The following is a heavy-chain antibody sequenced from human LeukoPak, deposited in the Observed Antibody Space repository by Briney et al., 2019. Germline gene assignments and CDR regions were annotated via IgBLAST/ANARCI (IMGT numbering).Heavy chain of an antibody. Sequence: SHTLSLTCTVSGGSISTSYFWTWIRQSAGKGLEWIGRIYSSGSTTYNPSLKSRVTMSIDTSRNQFSLNLSSVTAADTAVYYCARGYCTNGVCYTASYFDLWGRGTLVTVSS. D-gene: IGHD2-8*01. V-gene: IGHV4-61*02. CDR1: GGSISTSYF. J-gene: IGHJ2*01. CDR3: ARGYCTNGVCYTASYFDL. CDR2: IYSSGST.